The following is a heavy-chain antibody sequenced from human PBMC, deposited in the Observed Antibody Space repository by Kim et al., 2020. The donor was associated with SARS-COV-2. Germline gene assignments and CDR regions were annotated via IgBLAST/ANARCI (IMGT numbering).Heavy chain of an antibody. CDR3: ATPTVGFTIFGVVTQIDY. D-gene: IGHD3-3*01. CDR2: IYYSGST. J-gene: IGHJ4*02. V-gene: IGHV4-39*01. Sequence: SETLSLTCTVSGGSISSSSYYWGWIRQPPGKGLEWIGSIYYSGSTYYNPSLKSRVTISVDTSKNQFSLKLSSVTAADTAVYYCATPTVGFTIFGVVTQIDYWGQGTLVTVSS. CDR1: GGSISSSSYY.